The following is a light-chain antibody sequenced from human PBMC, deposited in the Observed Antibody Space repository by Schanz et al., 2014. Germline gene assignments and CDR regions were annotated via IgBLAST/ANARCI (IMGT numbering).Light chain of an antibody. CDR1: QSLLHSNGYNY. J-gene: IGKJ2*01. V-gene: IGKV2-28*01. Sequence: DILLTQSPLSLPVTPGEPASISCRSSQSLLHSNGYNYLDWYLQKPGQSPQLLIYLGSNRASGVPDRFSGSGSGTDFTLKISRVEAEDVGVYYCMQALQTPRTFGQGTKLEIK. CDR2: LGS. CDR3: MQALQTPRT.